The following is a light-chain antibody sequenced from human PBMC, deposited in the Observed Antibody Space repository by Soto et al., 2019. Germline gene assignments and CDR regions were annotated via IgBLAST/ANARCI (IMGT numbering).Light chain of an antibody. V-gene: IGKV3-20*01. Sequence: EIVFTQSPATLSLSPGERAALSCRASQSVSSSYLAWYQQKPGQAPRLLIYGASNRATGIPDRFSGSGSGTDFTLTISRLEPEDLAVYYCQQYGSSGTFGQGTKVDIK. CDR2: GAS. CDR1: QSVSSSY. CDR3: QQYGSSGT. J-gene: IGKJ1*01.